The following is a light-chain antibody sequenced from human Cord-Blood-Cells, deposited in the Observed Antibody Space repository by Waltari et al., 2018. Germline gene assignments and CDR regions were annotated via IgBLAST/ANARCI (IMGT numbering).Light chain of an antibody. CDR1: SSDVGGYNY. Sequence: QSALTMPASVSGSPGQSITISCTPTSSDVGGYNYVSWYQQHPGKAPKLMIYDVSNRPSGVSNRFSGSKSGNTASLTISGLQAEDEADYYCSSYTSSSTLVFGGGTKLTVL. CDR2: DVS. V-gene: IGLV2-14*01. J-gene: IGLJ2*01. CDR3: SSYTSSSTLV.